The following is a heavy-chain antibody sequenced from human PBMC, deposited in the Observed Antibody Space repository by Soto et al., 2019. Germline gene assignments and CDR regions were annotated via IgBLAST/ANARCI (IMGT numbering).Heavy chain of an antibody. V-gene: IGHV3-30*18. CDR3: AKDLADIVVVVAATEPAQGGYYYGMDV. J-gene: IGHJ6*02. CDR2: ISYDGSNK. Sequence: QVQLVESGGGVVQPGRSLRLSCAASGFTFSSYGMHWVRQAPGKGLEWVAVISYDGSNKYYADSVKGRFTISRDNSKNTLYLQMNSLRAEDTAVYYCAKDLADIVVVVAATEPAQGGYYYGMDVWGQGTTVTVSS. D-gene: IGHD2-15*01. CDR1: GFTFSSYG.